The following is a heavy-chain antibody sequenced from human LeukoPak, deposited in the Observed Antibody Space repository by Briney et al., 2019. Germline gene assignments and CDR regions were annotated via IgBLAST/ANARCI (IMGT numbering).Heavy chain of an antibody. Sequence: SETLSLTCTVSGGSISSGGYYWSWIRQPPGKGLEWIGEINHSGSTNYNPSLKSRVTISVDTSKNQFSLKLSSVTAADTAVYYCARGRREGWLHPNAFDIWGQGTMVTVSS. V-gene: IGHV4-39*07. CDR1: GGSISSGGYY. J-gene: IGHJ3*02. D-gene: IGHD5-24*01. CDR2: INHSGST. CDR3: ARGRREGWLHPNAFDI.